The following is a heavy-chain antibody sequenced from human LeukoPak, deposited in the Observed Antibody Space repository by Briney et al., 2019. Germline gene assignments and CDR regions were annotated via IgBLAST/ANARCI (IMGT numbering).Heavy chain of an antibody. J-gene: IGHJ3*02. V-gene: IGHV3-21*06. CDR1: GFXFSNYG. CDR2: TDTSGRYV. D-gene: IGHD3-10*01. Sequence: GGSLRLSCAASGFXFSNYGMSWVRQAPGKGLEWVSRTDTSGRYVYYGDSVKGRLTISRDNAKNLLLLQMNGLRAEVTALYYCARGRSITLLRGVAMSDGFDIWGQGAMVAVSS. CDR3: ARGRSITLLRGVAMSDGFDI.